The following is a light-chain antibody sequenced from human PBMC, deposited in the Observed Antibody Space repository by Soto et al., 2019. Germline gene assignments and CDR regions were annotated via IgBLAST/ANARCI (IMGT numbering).Light chain of an antibody. CDR1: QSVRSN. V-gene: IGKV3-15*01. CDR2: GAS. CDR3: QQYNSCPLT. J-gene: IGKJ4*01. Sequence: EVVVTQSPATLSVSPGERATLSCRASQSVRSNLAWYQQKPGQAPRLLFYGASTRATGIPARFSGSGSGTEFTLTFSSLQSEDIAVYYCQQYNSCPLTFGGGTKVEI.